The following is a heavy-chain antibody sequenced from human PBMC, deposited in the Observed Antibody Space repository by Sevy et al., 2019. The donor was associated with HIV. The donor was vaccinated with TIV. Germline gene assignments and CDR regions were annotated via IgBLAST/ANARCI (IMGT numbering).Heavy chain of an antibody. CDR3: ARDGGCTSTSCLLYFDY. CDR2: ISGFSSYI. J-gene: IGHJ4*01. V-gene: IGHV3-21*01. D-gene: IGHD2-2*01. Sequence: GGSLRLSCAVSGFTFSTYTMNWVRQAPGKGLEWVSSISGFSSYIYYADLVKGRFTISRDNAKNSLYLQMNSLRAEDTAVYYCARDGGCTSTSCLLYFDYWGQGTLVTVSS. CDR1: GFTFSTYT.